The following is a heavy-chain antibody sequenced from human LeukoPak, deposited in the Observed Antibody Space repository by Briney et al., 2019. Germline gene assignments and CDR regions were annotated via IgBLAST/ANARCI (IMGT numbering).Heavy chain of an antibody. CDR1: GYTFTGYY. Sequence: ASVKVSCKASGYTFTGYYMYWVRQAPGQGLEWMGWISAYNGNTNYAQKLQGRVTMTTDTSTSTAYMELRSLRSDDTAVYYCARDLAYDFWSGYYYWGQGTLVTVSS. CDR3: ARDLAYDFWSGYYY. D-gene: IGHD3-3*01. CDR2: ISAYNGNT. V-gene: IGHV1-18*04. J-gene: IGHJ4*02.